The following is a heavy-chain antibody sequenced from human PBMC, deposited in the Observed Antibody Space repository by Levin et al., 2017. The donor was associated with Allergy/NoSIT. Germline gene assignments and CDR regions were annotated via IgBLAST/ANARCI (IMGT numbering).Heavy chain of an antibody. D-gene: IGHD4-23*01. V-gene: IGHV3-23*01. J-gene: IGHJ4*02. CDR2: VSVSGGTT. Sequence: GESLKISCAASGFTFSSYAMTWVRQAPGKGLEWVSAVSVSGGTTYYADSVKGRFTVSRDNSKNTLFLQMNSLRAEDTAVYYCAKDRDYGGSSGVFDYWGQGTLVTVSS. CDR3: AKDRDYGGSSGVFDY. CDR1: GFTFSSYA.